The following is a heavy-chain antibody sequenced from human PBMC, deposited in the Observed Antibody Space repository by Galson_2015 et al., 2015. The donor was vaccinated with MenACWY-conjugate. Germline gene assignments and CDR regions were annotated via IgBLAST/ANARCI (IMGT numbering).Heavy chain of an antibody. CDR2: IYYSGTT. D-gene: IGHD2-15*01. CDR1: GGSISSYY. CDR3: VRRHCSSGSCFFDY. V-gene: IGHV4-59*08. Sequence: SETLSLTCTVSGGSISSYYLSWIRQPPGKGLEWIGYIYYSGTTKYNPSLKSRVTISADTSKTQFSLRLNSVTAADTAVYYCVRRHCSSGSCFFDYWGQGSLVTVSS. J-gene: IGHJ4*02.